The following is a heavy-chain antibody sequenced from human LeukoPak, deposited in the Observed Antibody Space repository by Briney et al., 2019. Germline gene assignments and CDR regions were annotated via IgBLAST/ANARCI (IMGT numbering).Heavy chain of an antibody. CDR3: ARYHSNYAFDY. D-gene: IGHD4-11*01. V-gene: IGHV4-34*01. J-gene: IGHJ4*02. CDR1: GGSFSGYY. CDR2: INHSGST. Sequence: PSETLSLTCAVYGGSFSGYYWSWIRQPPGKGLEWIGEINHSGSTNYDPSLKSRVTISVDTSKNQFSLKLSSVTAADTAVYYCARYHSNYAFDYWGQGTLVTVSS.